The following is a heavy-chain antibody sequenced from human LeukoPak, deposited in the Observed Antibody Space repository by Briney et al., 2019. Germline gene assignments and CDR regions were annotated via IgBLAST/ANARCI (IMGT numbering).Heavy chain of an antibody. CDR1: GYTLTGYY. CDR2: ISPNSGGT. D-gene: IGHD3-22*01. J-gene: IGHJ6*02. V-gene: IGHV1-2*02. CDR3: AREEMIVVVNHYYYGGDV. Sequence: GASVKVSFKASGYTLTGYYMRWVRHAPGQGLERMGWISPNSGGTNYAQKFQGRVTMTRDTSISTAYMELSRLRSDDTAVYYCAREEMIVVVNHYYYGGDVWGQGTTVTVSS.